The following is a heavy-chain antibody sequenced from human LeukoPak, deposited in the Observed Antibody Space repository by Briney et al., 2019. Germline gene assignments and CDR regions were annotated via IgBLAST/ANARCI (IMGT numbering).Heavy chain of an antibody. V-gene: IGHV4-39*01. CDR1: GGSISSSSYY. Sequence: KPSETLSLTCTVSGGSISSSSYYWGWIRQPPGKGLEWIGSIYYSGSTYYNPSLKSRVTISVDTSKNQFSLKLSSVTAADTAVYYCARQDMYYYDSSGDYWGQGTLVTVPS. D-gene: IGHD3-22*01. CDR2: IYYSGST. J-gene: IGHJ4*02. CDR3: ARQDMYYYDSSGDY.